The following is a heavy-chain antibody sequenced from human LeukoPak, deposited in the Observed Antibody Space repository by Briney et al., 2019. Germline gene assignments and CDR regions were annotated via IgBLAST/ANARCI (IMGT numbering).Heavy chain of an antibody. CDR1: GFIFNSYG. V-gene: IGHV3-30*02. D-gene: IGHD2-2*01. CDR2: IQNDGSDQ. Sequence: GGSLRLSCVASGFIFNSYGMHWVRQAPGKGLEWVGFIQNDGSDQNYADSAKGRFIISRDNAKNSLYLQMNSLRAEDTAVYYCARGGTYQPLLGYWGQGTLVTVSS. CDR3: ARGGTYQPLLGY. J-gene: IGHJ4*02.